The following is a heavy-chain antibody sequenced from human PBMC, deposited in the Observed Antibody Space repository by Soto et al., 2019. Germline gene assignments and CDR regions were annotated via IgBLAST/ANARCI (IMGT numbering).Heavy chain of an antibody. J-gene: IGHJ6*02. D-gene: IGHD3-3*01. CDR1: GFTFGDYA. Sequence: PGGSLRLSCTASGFTFGDYAMSWFRQAPGKGLEWVGFIRSKAYGGTTEYAASVKGRFTISRDDSKSIAYLQMNSLKTEDTAVYYCTRVDFWSGYFYYGMDVWGQGTTVNVSS. V-gene: IGHV3-49*03. CDR2: IRSKAYGGTT. CDR3: TRVDFWSGYFYYGMDV.